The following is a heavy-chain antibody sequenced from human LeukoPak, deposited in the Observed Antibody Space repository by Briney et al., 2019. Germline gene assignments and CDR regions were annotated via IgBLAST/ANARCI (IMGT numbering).Heavy chain of an antibody. CDR3: ARVLGYDFWSGYSSWGRSYYYMDV. CDR2: IYHSGST. J-gene: IGHJ6*03. CDR1: GYSISSGYY. Sequence: PSETLSLTCTVSGYSISSGYYWGWIRQPPGKGLEWIGSIYHSGSTYYNPSLRSRVTISVDTSKNQFSLKLSSVTAADTAVYYCARVLGYDFWSGYSSWGRSYYYMDVWGKGTTVTISS. V-gene: IGHV4-38-2*02. D-gene: IGHD3-3*01.